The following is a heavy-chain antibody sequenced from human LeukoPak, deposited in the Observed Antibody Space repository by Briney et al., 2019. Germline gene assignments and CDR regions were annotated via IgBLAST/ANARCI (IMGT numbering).Heavy chain of an antibody. CDR3: AREYCSGGSCQKYDAFDI. Sequence: PSETLSLTRTVSGGSISSFYWNCIRQPPGKGLEWIGYIYDSGSTNYNPSLKSRVTISVDTSKKQFSLKRSSVTAADTAVYYCAREYCSGGSCQKYDAFDIWGQGTMVTVSS. CDR2: IYDSGST. V-gene: IGHV4-59*12. D-gene: IGHD2-15*01. CDR1: GGSISSFY. J-gene: IGHJ3*02.